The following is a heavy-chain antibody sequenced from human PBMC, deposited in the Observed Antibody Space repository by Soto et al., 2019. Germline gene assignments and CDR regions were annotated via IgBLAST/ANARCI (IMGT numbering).Heavy chain of an antibody. Sequence: QVQLVESGGGVVQPGRSLRLSCAASGFTFSSYGMHWVRQAPGKGLEWVAVISYDGSNKYYADSVKGRFTISRDNSKNTLYLQMNSLRAEDTAVYYCAKDSYGGKGDYWGQGTLVTVSS. CDR1: GFTFSSYG. CDR2: ISYDGSNK. CDR3: AKDSYGGKGDY. V-gene: IGHV3-30*18. D-gene: IGHD4-17*01. J-gene: IGHJ4*02.